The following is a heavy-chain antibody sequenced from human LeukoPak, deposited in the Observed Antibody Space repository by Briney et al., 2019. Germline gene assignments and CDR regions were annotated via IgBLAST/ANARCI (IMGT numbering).Heavy chain of an antibody. CDR2: ISSSGSTI. Sequence: PGGSLRLSCAASGFTVSSDYMSWVRQAPGKGLEWVSYISSSGSTIYYADSVKGRFTISRDNAKNSLYLQMNSLRAEDTAVYYCARDAPVWAAGSRLRSSNWYFDLWGRGTLVTVSS. D-gene: IGHD6-13*01. V-gene: IGHV3-11*04. CDR3: ARDAPVWAAGSRLRSSNWYFDL. J-gene: IGHJ2*01. CDR1: GFTVSSDY.